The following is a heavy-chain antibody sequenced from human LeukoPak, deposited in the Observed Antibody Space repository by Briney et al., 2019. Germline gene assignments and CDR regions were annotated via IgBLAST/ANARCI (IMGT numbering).Heavy chain of an antibody. D-gene: IGHD3-10*01. CDR1: GGSFSGYY. V-gene: IGHV4-34*01. Sequence: SETLSLICAVYGGSFSGYYWSWIRQPPRKGLEWIGEINHSGSTNYNPSLKSRVTISVDTSKKQFSLRLSSVTAADTAVYYCAREDSGSYYNYYYFYMDVWGKGTTVTISS. CDR2: INHSGST. J-gene: IGHJ6*03. CDR3: AREDSGSYYNYYYFYMDV.